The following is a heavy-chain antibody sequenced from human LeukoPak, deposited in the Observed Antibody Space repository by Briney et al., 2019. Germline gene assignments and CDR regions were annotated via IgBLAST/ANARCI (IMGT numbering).Heavy chain of an antibody. V-gene: IGHV1-2*06. Sequence: ASVKVSCKASGYTFTGYYIHWVRQAPGQGLEWLGRINPNGGGTNYAQKFQGRVTMTSDTSISTAYMELSRLRSDDTAVYYCARERKITIFGVACDYWGQGTLVTVSS. CDR2: INPNGGGT. J-gene: IGHJ4*02. CDR1: GYTFTGYY. D-gene: IGHD3-3*01. CDR3: ARERKITIFGVACDY.